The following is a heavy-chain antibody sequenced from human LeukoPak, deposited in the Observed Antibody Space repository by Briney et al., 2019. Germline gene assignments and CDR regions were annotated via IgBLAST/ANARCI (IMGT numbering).Heavy chain of an antibody. D-gene: IGHD2-15*01. V-gene: IGHV3-53*01. CDR2: IYSGGST. Sequence: TGGSLRLSCAASGFTVSSNYMSWVRQAPGKGLEWVSVIYSGGSTYYADSVKGRFTISRDNSKNTLYLQMNSLRAEDTAVYYCAGSSSKYYFDYWGQGTLVTVSS. CDR3: AGSSSKYYFDY. J-gene: IGHJ4*02. CDR1: GFTVSSNY.